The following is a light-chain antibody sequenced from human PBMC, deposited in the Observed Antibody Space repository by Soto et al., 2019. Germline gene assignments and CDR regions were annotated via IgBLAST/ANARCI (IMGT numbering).Light chain of an antibody. V-gene: IGKV3-11*01. CDR3: QQRSNWPLT. J-gene: IGKJ4*01. CDR2: DAS. Sequence: EIVLTQSPGTLALSPGERATLSCRASQGVSSYLAWYQQKPGHAPRLLIYDASNRATGIPARFSGSGSGTDFTLTINSLEPEDFAVYYCQQRSNWPLTFGGGTKVDIK. CDR1: QGVSSY.